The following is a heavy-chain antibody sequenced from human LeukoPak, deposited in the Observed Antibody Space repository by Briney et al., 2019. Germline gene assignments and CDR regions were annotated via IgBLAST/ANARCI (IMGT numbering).Heavy chain of an antibody. J-gene: IGHJ4*02. CDR2: INHSGST. Sequence: PSETLSLTCAVYGGSFSGYYWSWIRQPPGKGLEWIGEINHSGSTNYNPSLKSRVTISVDTSKNQFSLKLSSVTAADTAVYYCARDSCTGGSCYSEGLYWGQGTLVTVSS. CDR1: GGSFSGYY. V-gene: IGHV4-34*01. CDR3: ARDSCTGGSCYSEGLY. D-gene: IGHD2-15*01.